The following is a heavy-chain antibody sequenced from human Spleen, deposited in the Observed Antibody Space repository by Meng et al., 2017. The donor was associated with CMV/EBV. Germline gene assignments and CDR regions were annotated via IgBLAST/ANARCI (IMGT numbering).Heavy chain of an antibody. J-gene: IGHJ6*02. CDR2: IRSKAYGGTT. CDR1: GFTFGDYA. CDR3: NRDSDIVGGMDV. V-gene: IGHV3-49*04. D-gene: IGHD2-15*01. Sequence: QTLSLTCTASGFTFGDYAMSWVRQAPGKGLEWVGFIRSKAYGGTTEYAASVKGRFTISRDDSKSIAYLQMNSLKTEDTAVYYCNRDSDIVGGMDVWGQGTTVTVSS.